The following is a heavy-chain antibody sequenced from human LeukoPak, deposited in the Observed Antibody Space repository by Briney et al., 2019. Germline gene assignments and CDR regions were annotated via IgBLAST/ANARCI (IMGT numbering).Heavy chain of an antibody. Sequence: SVKVSCKASGGTFSSYTISWVRQAPGQGLEWMGRIIPILGIANYAQKFQGRVTITADKSTSTAYMELSSLRSEDTAMYYCAIRYSGSLAYDFDYWGQGTLVTVSS. CDR1: GGTFSSYT. CDR3: AIRYSGSLAYDFDY. CDR2: IIPILGIA. D-gene: IGHD1-26*01. V-gene: IGHV1-69*02. J-gene: IGHJ4*02.